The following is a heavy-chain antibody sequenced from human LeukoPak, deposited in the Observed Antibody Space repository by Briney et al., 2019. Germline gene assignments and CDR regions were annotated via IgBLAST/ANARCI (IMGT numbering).Heavy chain of an antibody. V-gene: IGHV1-69*13. D-gene: IGHD6-13*01. Sequence: GASVKVSCKASGGTFSSYAISWVRQAPGQGLEWMGGIIPIFGTANYAQKFQGRVTITADESTSTAYMELSSLRSEDTAVYYCASPQRAYSSSWYYFDYWGQGTLVTVSS. CDR2: IIPIFGTA. J-gene: IGHJ4*02. CDR3: ASPQRAYSSSWYYFDY. CDR1: GGTFSSYA.